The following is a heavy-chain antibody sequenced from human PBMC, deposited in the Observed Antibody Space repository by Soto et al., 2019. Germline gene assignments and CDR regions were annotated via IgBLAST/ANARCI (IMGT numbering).Heavy chain of an antibody. CDR3: ASWAYYDILTGYFDDAFDI. CDR1: GYTFTSYG. D-gene: IGHD3-9*01. Sequence: QVQLVQSGAEVKKPGASVKVSCKASGYTFTSYGISWVRQAPGQGLEWMGWISAYNGNTNYAQKLQGRVTMTTDTSTSTAYMELRSLRPDDTAVYYCASWAYYDILTGYFDDAFDIWGQGTMVTVSS. J-gene: IGHJ3*02. CDR2: ISAYNGNT. V-gene: IGHV1-18*01.